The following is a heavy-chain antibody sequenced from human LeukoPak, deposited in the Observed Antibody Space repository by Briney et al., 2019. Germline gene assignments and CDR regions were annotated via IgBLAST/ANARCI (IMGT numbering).Heavy chain of an antibody. J-gene: IGHJ4*02. D-gene: IGHD5-18*01. CDR1: GGSISSYY. CDR3: ARLGSNTAGY. Sequence: SETLSLTCTVSGGSISSYYWSWIRQPPGKRLEWIGYIYYSGSTNYNPSLKSRVTISVDTSKNQFSLKLSSVTAADTAVYYCARLGSNTAGYWGQGTLVTVSS. V-gene: IGHV4-59*01. CDR2: IYYSGST.